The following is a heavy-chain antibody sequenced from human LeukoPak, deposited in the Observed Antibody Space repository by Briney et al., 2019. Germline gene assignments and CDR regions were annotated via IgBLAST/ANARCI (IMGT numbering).Heavy chain of an antibody. V-gene: IGHV1-8*01. CDR3: ARELGYCSSTSCYIGWDYYYGMDV. D-gene: IGHD2-2*02. CDR2: MNPNSGNT. CDR1: GYTFTSYD. Sequence: GASVKVSCKASGYTFTSYDINWVRQATGQGLEWMGWMNPNSGNTGYAQKFQGRVTLTRNTSISTAYMELSSLRSEDTAVYYCARELGYCSSTSCYIGWDYYYGMDVWGQGTTVTVPS. J-gene: IGHJ6*02.